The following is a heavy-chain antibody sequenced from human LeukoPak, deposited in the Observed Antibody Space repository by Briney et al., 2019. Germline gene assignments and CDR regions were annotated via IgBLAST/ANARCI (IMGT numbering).Heavy chain of an antibody. CDR1: GLTFNKAR. D-gene: IGHD2-8*01. CDR2: IKENSVGGTT. J-gene: IGHJ5*02. Sequence: PGGSLRLSCGASGLTFNKARMSWVRHPPGKGVEWGGRIKENSVGGTTDYAAPVEGRFTISRDDSKNPVYLEMRSLRTDDTAIYYCTAGLGRTNDDAWGQGTVVTVSA. CDR3: TAGLGRTNDDA. V-gene: IGHV3-15*01.